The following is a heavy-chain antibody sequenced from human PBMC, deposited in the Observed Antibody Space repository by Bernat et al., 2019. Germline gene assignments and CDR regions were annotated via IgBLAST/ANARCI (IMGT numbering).Heavy chain of an antibody. D-gene: IGHD3-9*01. J-gene: IGHJ4*02. CDR2: INWNGGST. V-gene: IGHV3-20*04. CDR1: GFTFDDYG. Sequence: EVQLVGSGGGVVRPGGSLRLSCAASGFTFDDYGMSWVRQAPGKGLEWVSGINWNGGSTGYADSVKGRFTISRDNAKNSLYLQMNSLRAEDTALYYCARGLRYFDWFSYFDYWGQGTLVTVSS. CDR3: ARGLRYFDWFSYFDY.